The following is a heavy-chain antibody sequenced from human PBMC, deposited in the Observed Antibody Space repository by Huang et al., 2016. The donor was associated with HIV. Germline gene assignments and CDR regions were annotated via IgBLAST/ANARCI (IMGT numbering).Heavy chain of an antibody. CDR2: RIPMLGTT. CDR3: ARSGPRWGLATIWTLVY. CDR1: GGGSSSYA. V-gene: IGHV1-69*13. J-gene: IGHJ4*02. D-gene: IGHD5-12*01. Sequence: QVQLVQSGAEVKKPGSSVKLSCQSSGGGSSSYAISWVRQARGQGLEGMGGRIPMLGTTDYAPRFQCRVTITADESTNTAYIELSSLEYDDTALYYCARSGPRWGLATIWTLVYWGQGTLVTVSS.